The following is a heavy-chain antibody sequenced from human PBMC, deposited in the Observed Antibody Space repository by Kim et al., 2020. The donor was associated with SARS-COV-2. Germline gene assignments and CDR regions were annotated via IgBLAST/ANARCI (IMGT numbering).Heavy chain of an antibody. CDR1: GFTFNNFW. V-gene: IGHV3-7*02. Sequence: GGSLRLSCAASGFTFNNFWMTWLRQAPGKGLEWVANIKPDGGATYYVDSVRGRFTISRDNANNSLFLQLNSLRVEDTAVYYCVTANNWAYYSWGQGALVTVSS. D-gene: IGHD1-20*01. J-gene: IGHJ4*02. CDR3: VTANNWAYYS. CDR2: IKPDGGAT.